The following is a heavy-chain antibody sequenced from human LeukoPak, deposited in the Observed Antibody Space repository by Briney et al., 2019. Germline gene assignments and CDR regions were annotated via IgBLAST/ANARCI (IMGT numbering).Heavy chain of an antibody. D-gene: IGHD6-13*01. CDR3: ARREGSGAAAGMVPRSKGFDY. J-gene: IGHJ4*02. Sequence: GSLRLSCAASGFTFSSYSMNWVRQPPGKGLEWIGEINHSGSTNYNPSLKSRVTISVDTSKNQFSLKLSSVTAADTAVYYCARREGSGAAAGMVPRSKGFDYWGQGTLVTVSS. V-gene: IGHV4-34*01. CDR1: GFTFSSYS. CDR2: INHSGST.